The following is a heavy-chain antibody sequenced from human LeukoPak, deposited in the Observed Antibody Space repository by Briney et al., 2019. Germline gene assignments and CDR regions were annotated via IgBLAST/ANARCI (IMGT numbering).Heavy chain of an antibody. D-gene: IGHD6-13*01. V-gene: IGHV4-61*02. CDR3: ARLRIAAAGYYYYYMDV. J-gene: IGHJ6*03. CDR1: GGSISSGSYY. Sequence: PSETLSLTCTVSGGSISSGSYYWSRIRQPAGKGLEWIGRIYTSGSTNYNPSLKSRVTISVDTSKNQFSLKLSSVTAADTAVYYCARLRIAAAGYYYYYMDVWGKGTTVTVSS. CDR2: IYTSGST.